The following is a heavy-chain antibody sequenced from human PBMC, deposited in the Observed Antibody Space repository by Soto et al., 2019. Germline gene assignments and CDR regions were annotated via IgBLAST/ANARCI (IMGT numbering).Heavy chain of an antibody. Sequence: GGSLRLSCAASGFTFDDYAMHWVRQAPGKGLEWVSLISCDGGSTYYADSVKGRFTISRDNSKNSLYLQMNSLRAEDTALYYCAKDVRYCSGGSCYYDAFDIWGQGTMVTVSS. CDR3: AKDVRYCSGGSCYYDAFDI. CDR1: GFTFDDYA. V-gene: IGHV3-43D*03. D-gene: IGHD2-15*01. J-gene: IGHJ3*02. CDR2: ISCDGGST.